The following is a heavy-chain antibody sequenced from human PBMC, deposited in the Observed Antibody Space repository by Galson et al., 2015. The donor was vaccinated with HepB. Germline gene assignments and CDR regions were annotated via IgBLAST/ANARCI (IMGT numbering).Heavy chain of an antibody. CDR1: GFTFSSSA. V-gene: IGHV3-23*01. CDR3: AKRSANYYGLDV. CDR2: LSGNGVTT. Sequence: SLRLSCAASGFTFSSSAMSWVRQAPGKWLDWVSTLSGNGVTTYYADSVKGRFTISRDISKNTLYLEMSSLRAEDTAVYYCAKRSANYYGLDVWGQGTTVTVSS. J-gene: IGHJ6*02.